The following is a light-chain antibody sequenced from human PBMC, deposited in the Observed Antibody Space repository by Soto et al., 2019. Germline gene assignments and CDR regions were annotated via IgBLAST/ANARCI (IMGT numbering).Light chain of an antibody. CDR1: SSDVGDYDF. CDR2: DVS. CDR3: CSYAGSYTWV. Sequence: QSVLTQPRSVSGSPGQSVTISCTGTSSDVGDYDFVSWYHQHPGKVPKVIIFDVSERPSGVPDRFSGSKSGNTASLTISGLQAEDEGVYYCCSYAGSYTWVFGGGTKVTVL. J-gene: IGLJ3*02. V-gene: IGLV2-11*01.